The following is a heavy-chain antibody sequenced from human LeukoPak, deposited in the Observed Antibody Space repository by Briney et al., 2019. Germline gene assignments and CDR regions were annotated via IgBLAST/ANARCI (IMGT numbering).Heavy chain of an antibody. Sequence: GGSLRLSCAASGFTFSSYGMHWVRQAPGKGLEWVAVIWYDGSNKYYADSVEGRFTISRDNSKNTLYLQMNSLRAEDTAVYYCAKDPGGGVYYYYMDVWGKGTTVNVSS. D-gene: IGHD3-16*01. J-gene: IGHJ6*03. CDR1: GFTFSSYG. V-gene: IGHV3-33*06. CDR3: AKDPGGGVYYYYMDV. CDR2: IWYDGSNK.